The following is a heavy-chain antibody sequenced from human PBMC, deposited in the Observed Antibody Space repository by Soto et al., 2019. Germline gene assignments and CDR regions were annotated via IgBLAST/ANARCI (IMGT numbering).Heavy chain of an antibody. CDR1: GFSFSSFS. J-gene: IGHJ3*02. Sequence: QLVESGGDLVQPGGSLRLSCRGSGFSFSSFSMNWVRQAPGKGLEWVSYISRDGGDTHYIDSVKGRFTISRDNAKNSLYLQMDSLRDEDTAVYYCARDYIDAFDIGGQGTMVSVSS. CDR3: ARDYIDAFDI. CDR2: ISRDGGDT. V-gene: IGHV3-48*02.